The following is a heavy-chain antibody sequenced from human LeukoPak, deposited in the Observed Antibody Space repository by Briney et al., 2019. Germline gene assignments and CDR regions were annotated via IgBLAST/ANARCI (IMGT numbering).Heavy chain of an antibody. J-gene: IGHJ4*02. CDR1: GYTFASYG. V-gene: IGHV1-18*01. CDR2: ISAYNGNT. Sequence: ASVKVSCKASGYTFASYGISWVRQAPGQGLEWMGWISAYNGNTNYAQKLQGRVTMTTDTSTSTAYMELRSLRSDDTAVYYCAREQHLVQPFDYWGQGTLVTVSS. CDR3: AREQHLVQPFDY. D-gene: IGHD6-13*01.